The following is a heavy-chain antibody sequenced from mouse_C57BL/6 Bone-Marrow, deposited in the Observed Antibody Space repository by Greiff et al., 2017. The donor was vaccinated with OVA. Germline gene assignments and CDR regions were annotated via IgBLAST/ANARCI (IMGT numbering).Heavy chain of an antibody. CDR1: GFNIKDDY. D-gene: IGHD2-3*01. CDR3: TTNDAYYAMDY. V-gene: IGHV14-4*01. Sequence: EVQGVESGAELVRPGASVKLSCTASGFNIKDDYMHWVKQRPEQGLEWIGWIDPENGDTEYASKFQGKATITADTSSNTAYLQLSSLTSEDTAVYYCTTNDAYYAMDYWGQGTSVTVSS. CDR2: IDPENGDT. J-gene: IGHJ4*01.